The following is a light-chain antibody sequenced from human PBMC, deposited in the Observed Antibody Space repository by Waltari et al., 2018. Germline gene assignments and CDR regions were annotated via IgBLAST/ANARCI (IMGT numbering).Light chain of an antibody. CDR3: ATWDDSLNGGV. CDR2: DDS. Sequence: QSVLTQPPSVSEAPRQRVTISCSGSSSNIGNNAVHWYQQLPGKAPRLLIYDDSLLPAGVPDRFSGSKSGTSASLAISGLQSEDEALYYCATWDDSLNGGVFGGGTKLTVL. J-gene: IGLJ3*02. V-gene: IGLV1-36*01. CDR1: SSNIGNNA.